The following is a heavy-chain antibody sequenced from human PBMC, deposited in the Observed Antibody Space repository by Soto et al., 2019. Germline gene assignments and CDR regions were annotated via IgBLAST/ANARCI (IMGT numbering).Heavy chain of an antibody. CDR1: GGSLSSSRYY. CDR2: IYYSGST. Sequence: XTLSLPCTVSGGSLSSSRYYWGWSRQPPGKGLEWIWSIYYSGSTYYNRSLKIRVTISVDTSKNQCSLKLSSLTAADTAVYYCARVIGITMVRGVIPRGGYFAYWGQGTLGTVS. V-gene: IGHV4-39*01. D-gene: IGHD3-10*01. CDR3: ARVIGITMVRGVIPRGGYFAY. J-gene: IGHJ4*02.